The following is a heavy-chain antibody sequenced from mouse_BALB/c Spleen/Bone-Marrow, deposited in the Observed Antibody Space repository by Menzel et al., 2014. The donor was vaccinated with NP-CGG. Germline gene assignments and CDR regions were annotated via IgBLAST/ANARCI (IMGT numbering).Heavy chain of an antibody. V-gene: IGHV1-18*01. J-gene: IGHJ4*01. CDR2: INPYNGGT. CDR1: GYSLTGYS. CDR3: ARSGTRGNYAMDY. D-gene: IGHD4-1*01. Sequence: EVQLQQSGPELVKPGASMKISCKASGYSLTGYSMNWVKQSHGKNLEWIGLINPYNGGTNYNQKFKGKATLTVDKSSSTAYMEFLSLTSEDSEVYYCARSGTRGNYAMDYWGQGTSVTVSS.